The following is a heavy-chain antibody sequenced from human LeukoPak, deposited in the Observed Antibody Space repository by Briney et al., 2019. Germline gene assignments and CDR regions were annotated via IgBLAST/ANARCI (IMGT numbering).Heavy chain of an antibody. J-gene: IGHJ4*02. D-gene: IGHD5-18*01. CDR1: GGSISSYY. Sequence: SETLSLTCTVSGGSISSYYWGWIRQPPGKGLEWIGYIYYSGSTNYNPSLKSRVTISVDTSKNQFSLKLSSVTAADTAVYYCARQARGYSPIDYWGQGTLVTVSS. V-gene: IGHV4-59*08. CDR3: ARQARGYSPIDY. CDR2: IYYSGST.